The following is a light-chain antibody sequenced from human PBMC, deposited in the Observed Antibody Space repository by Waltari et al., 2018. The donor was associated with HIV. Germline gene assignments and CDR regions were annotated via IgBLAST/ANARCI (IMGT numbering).Light chain of an antibody. CDR3: ESADSTGNYWA. V-gene: IGLV3-25*03. CDR2: KDS. Sequence: SYELTQPPSVSVSPGQTATITCSGDALPTQFAYWYQQKPGQAPLLVIYKDSGRPPGIPDRFSGSNSGTTVTLIISGVQAEDEADYYCESADSTGNYWAFGGGTKLTVL. CDR1: ALPTQF. J-gene: IGLJ2*01.